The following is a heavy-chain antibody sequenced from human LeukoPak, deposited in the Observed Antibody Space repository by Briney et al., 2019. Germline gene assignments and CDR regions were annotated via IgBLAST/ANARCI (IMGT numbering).Heavy chain of an antibody. CDR3: AKKRGRYSSDPFDC. CDR1: GFKFDDFA. J-gene: IGHJ4*02. Sequence: PGGSLRLSCVASGFKFDDFAMNWVRQAPGKGLEWVSGITWNSVPIDYGNSVKGRFTISRDNAKNSLYLQMNSLRTEDTALYYCAKKRGRYSSDPFDCWGQGSLVTVCS. CDR2: ITWNSVPI. V-gene: IGHV3-9*01. D-gene: IGHD6-19*01.